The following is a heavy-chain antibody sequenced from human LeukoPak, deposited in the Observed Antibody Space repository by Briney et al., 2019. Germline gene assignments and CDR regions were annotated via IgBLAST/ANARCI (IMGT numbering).Heavy chain of an antibody. CDR3: ATDSS. CDR2: INHSGST. J-gene: IGHJ2*01. Sequence: SETLSLTCAVYGGSFSGYYWSWIRQPPGKGLEWIGEINHSGSTNYNPSLKSRVTISVDTSKNQFSLKLSSVTAADTAVYYCATDSSWGRGTLVTVSS. D-gene: IGHD4-11*01. V-gene: IGHV4-34*01. CDR1: GGSFSGYY.